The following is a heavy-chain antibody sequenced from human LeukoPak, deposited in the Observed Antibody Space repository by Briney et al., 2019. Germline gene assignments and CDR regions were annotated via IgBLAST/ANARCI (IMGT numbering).Heavy chain of an antibody. D-gene: IGHD5-18*01. CDR2: IIPIFGTA. V-gene: IGHV1-69*01. Sequence: SVKVSCKASGGAFSSYAISWVRQAPGQGLEWMGGIIPIFGTANYAQKFQGRVTITADESTSAAYMELSSLRSEDTAVYYCARDRNWAGYSYGFYYWGQGTLVTVSS. J-gene: IGHJ4*02. CDR3: ARDRNWAGYSYGFYY. CDR1: GGAFSSYA.